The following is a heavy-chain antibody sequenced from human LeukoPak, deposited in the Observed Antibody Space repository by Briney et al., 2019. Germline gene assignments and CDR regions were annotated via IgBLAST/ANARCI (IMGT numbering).Heavy chain of an antibody. J-gene: IGHJ4*02. CDR2: ISYDGSNK. CDR3: ARGRFNYDSSGYSSFYY. D-gene: IGHD3-22*01. V-gene: IGHV3-30-3*01. Sequence: GGSLRLSCAASGFTFSSYAMHWVRQAPGKGLEWVAVISYDGSNKYYADSVKGRFTISRDNAKNSLYLQMNSLRAEDTAVYYCARGRFNYDSSGYSSFYYWGQGTLVTVSS. CDR1: GFTFSSYA.